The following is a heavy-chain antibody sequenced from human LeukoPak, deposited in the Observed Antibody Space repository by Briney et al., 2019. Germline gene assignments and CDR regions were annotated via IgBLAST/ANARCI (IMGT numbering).Heavy chain of an antibody. V-gene: IGHV3-21*01. CDR3: ARDGSRYSSGWFDS. Sequence: PGGSLRLSCAASGFTFSSYTMNWVSQAPGKGLQWVSSISSSGTYISYGDSMKGRFTISRDNAKKSLYLQMNSLRADDTAVYYCARDGSRYSSGWFDSWGQGTLVAVSS. CDR1: GFTFSSYT. CDR2: ISSSGTYI. J-gene: IGHJ5*01. D-gene: IGHD6-19*01.